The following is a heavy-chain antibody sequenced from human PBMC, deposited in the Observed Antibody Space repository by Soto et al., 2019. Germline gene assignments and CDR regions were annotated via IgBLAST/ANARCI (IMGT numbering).Heavy chain of an antibody. CDR2: IDPSDSQT. J-gene: IGHJ4*02. Sequence: GVSLKISWRGSGDNCVCYLITWVRQQPGKGLEWMGRIDPSDSQTYYSPSFRGHVTISVTKSITTVFLQWSSLRASDTAMYYCARQIYDSDTGPNFQYYFDSWGQGTPVNPSS. V-gene: IGHV5-10-1*01. D-gene: IGHD3-22*01. CDR3: ARQIYDSDTGPNFQYYFDS. CDR1: GDNCVCYL.